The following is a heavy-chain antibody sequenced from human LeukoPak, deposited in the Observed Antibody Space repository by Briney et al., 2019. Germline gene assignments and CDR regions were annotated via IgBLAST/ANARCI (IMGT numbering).Heavy chain of an antibody. J-gene: IGHJ4*02. V-gene: IGHV4-4*09. D-gene: IGHD3-3*01. Sequence: SETLSLPCTVSGGSFSSYYWSWIRQPPGKGLEWIGYIYTTGTTSYNPSLKSRVTISLDTSKNQFSLQLSSVTAADTAVYYCARERYDFWSFDYWGQGTLVTFSS. CDR3: ARERYDFWSFDY. CDR2: IYTTGTT. CDR1: GGSFSSYY.